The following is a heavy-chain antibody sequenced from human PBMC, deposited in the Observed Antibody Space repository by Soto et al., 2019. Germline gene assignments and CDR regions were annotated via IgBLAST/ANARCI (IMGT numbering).Heavy chain of an antibody. V-gene: IGHV3-7*01. Sequence: EVQLVESGGGLVQPGGSLRLSCAASGFTFSSYWMSWFRQAPGKGLEWVANIKQDGSEENYVDSVKGRFTISRDNAKNALYLQMNSLRDEDTAVYYCAREIAARLWGKGTTVTVSS. CDR2: IKQDGSEE. J-gene: IGHJ6*04. CDR1: GFTFSSYW. CDR3: AREIAARL. D-gene: IGHD6-6*01.